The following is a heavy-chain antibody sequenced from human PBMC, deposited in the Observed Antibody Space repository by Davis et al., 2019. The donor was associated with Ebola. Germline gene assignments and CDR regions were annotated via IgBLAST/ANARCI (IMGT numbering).Heavy chain of an antibody. CDR2: INHSGST. J-gene: IGHJ5*02. V-gene: IGHV4-34*01. Sequence: MPGGSLRLSCAVYGGSFSGYYWSWIRQPPGKGLEWIGEINHSGSTNYNPSLKSRVTISVDTSKNQFSLKLSSVTAADTAVYYCARDGSIFGGWFDPWGQGTLVTVSS. CDR1: GGSFSGYY. CDR3: ARDGSIFGGWFDP. D-gene: IGHD3-3*01.